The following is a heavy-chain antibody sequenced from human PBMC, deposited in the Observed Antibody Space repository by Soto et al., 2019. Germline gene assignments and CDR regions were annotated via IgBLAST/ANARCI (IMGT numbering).Heavy chain of an antibody. J-gene: IGHJ4*02. Sequence: GSLRLSCATSGFTFRSYWMSWVRQAPGKGLEWVANLNQDGSEEQYVDSVKGRFTISRDNAKNSLYLQMNSLRAEDTAVYYCAACYYDYVWGSYRYPLAHWGQGTLVTVSS. V-gene: IGHV3-7*01. CDR3: AACYYDYVWGSYRYPLAH. D-gene: IGHD3-16*02. CDR2: LNQDGSEE. CDR1: GFTFRSYW.